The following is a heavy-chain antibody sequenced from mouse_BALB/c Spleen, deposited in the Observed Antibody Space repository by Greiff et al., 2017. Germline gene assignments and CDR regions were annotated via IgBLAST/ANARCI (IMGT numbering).Heavy chain of an antibody. D-gene: IGHD1-1*01. Sequence: EVQVVESGGGLVKPGGSLKLSCAASGFTFSSYTMSWVRQTPEKRLEWVATISSGGGNTYYPDSVKGRFTISRDNAKNNLYLQMSSLRSEDTALYYCASLYYGSRGFDYWGQGTTLTVSS. J-gene: IGHJ2*01. CDR2: ISSGGGNT. CDR1: GFTFSSYT. CDR3: ASLYYGSRGFDY. V-gene: IGHV5-9*03.